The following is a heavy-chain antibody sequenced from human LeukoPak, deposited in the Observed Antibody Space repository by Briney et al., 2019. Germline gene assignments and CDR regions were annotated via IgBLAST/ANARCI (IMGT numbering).Heavy chain of an antibody. CDR1: RFTFSNYW. J-gene: IGHJ4*02. D-gene: IGHD6-19*01. CDR3: VRDGSGYDY. CDR2: INQGGSEK. V-gene: IGHV3-7*05. Sequence: GGYLRLSCAASRFTFSNYWMSWVRQPPGKGREWVANINQGGSEKYYLNSVKGRFTISRDNAKNSLYLQMNSLRADDTAIYYCVRDGSGYDYWGQGTLVTVSS.